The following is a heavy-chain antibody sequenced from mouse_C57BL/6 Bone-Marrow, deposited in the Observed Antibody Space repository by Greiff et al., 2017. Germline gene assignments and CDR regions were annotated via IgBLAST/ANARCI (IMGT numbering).Heavy chain of an antibody. CDR2: IYPSDSET. Sequence: QVQLQQPGAELVRPGSSVKLSCKASGYTFTSYWMDWVKQRPGQGLEWIGNIYPSDSETHYNQKFKDKATLTVDKSSSTAYMQLSSLTSEDSAVYYCASDYGSSYGFAYGGQGTLVTVSA. J-gene: IGHJ3*01. CDR3: ASDYGSSYGFAY. D-gene: IGHD1-1*01. V-gene: IGHV1-61*01. CDR1: GYTFTSYW.